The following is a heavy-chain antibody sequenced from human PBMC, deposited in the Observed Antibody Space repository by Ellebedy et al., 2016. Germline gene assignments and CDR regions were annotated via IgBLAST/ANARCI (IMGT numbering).Heavy chain of an antibody. D-gene: IGHD4-11*01. V-gene: IGHV1-18*04. CDR2: ISAYNGNT. Sequence: ASVKVSCKASGYTFTTYYMHWVRQAPGQGLEWMGWISAYNGNTNYAQKLQGRVTMTTDTSTSTAYMELRSLRSEDTAVYYGARGRGYSKRGNWFDPWGQGTLVTVSS. CDR3: ARGRGYSKRGNWFDP. J-gene: IGHJ5*02. CDR1: GYTFTTYY.